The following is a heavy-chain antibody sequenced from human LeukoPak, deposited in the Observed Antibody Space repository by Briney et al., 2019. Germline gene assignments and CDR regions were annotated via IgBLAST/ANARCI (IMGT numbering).Heavy chain of an antibody. V-gene: IGHV1-46*01. Sequence: ASVKVSCKASGYTFTSNYIHWVRQAPGQGLEWMGMIYPRDGSTSYAQKFQGRVTVTRDTSTSTVHMELSGLRSEDTAVYYCARDQEGFDYWGQGTLVTVTS. CDR1: GYTFTSNY. CDR3: ARDQEGFDY. J-gene: IGHJ4*02. CDR2: IYPRDGST.